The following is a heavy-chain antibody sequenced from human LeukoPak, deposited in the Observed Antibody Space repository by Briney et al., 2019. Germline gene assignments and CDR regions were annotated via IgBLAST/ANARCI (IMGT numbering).Heavy chain of an antibody. CDR3: AKGPRYGDCYMDV. CDR1: GFTFSSYS. J-gene: IGHJ6*03. D-gene: IGHD4-17*01. Sequence: GGSLRLSCGASGFTFSSYSMNWVRQAPGKGLEWVSYISSSSSRIYYADSVKGRFTISRDNAKNSLYLQMNSLRAEDTAVYYCAKGPRYGDCYMDVWGKGTTVTISS. V-gene: IGHV3-48*01. CDR2: ISSSSSRI.